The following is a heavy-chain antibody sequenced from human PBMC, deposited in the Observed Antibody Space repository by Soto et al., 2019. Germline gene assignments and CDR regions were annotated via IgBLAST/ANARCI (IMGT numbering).Heavy chain of an antibody. CDR2: LYSGGSA. V-gene: IGHV4-39*01. CDR3: VKRSPGTMLDN. J-gene: IGHJ4*02. CDR1: GGSITSSNFY. Sequence: PSETLSLTCTVSGGSITSSNFYWGWVRQPPGKGLEWIGTLYSGGSAYYNASLKSRVAMSVDTSKNQFSLKVTSVTAADTAVYYCVKRSPGTMLDNWGQGTLLTVSS.